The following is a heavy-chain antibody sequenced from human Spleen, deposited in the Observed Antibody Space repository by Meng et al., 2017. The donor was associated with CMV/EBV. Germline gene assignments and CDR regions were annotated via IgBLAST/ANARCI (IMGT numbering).Heavy chain of an antibody. CDR3: ARDEAIRGVGAYYYGMDV. Sequence: GESLKISCAASGFTFSSYAMHWVRQAPGKGLEWVAVMSFDGSDKYYADSVKGRFTISRDNSKNTLYLQMNSLRAEDTAVYYCARDEAIRGVGAYYYGMDVWGQGTTVTVSS. D-gene: IGHD3-10*01. V-gene: IGHV3-30*04. CDR2: MSFDGSDK. J-gene: IGHJ6*02. CDR1: GFTFSSYA.